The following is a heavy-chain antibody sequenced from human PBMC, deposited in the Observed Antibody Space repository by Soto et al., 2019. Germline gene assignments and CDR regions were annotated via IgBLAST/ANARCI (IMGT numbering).Heavy chain of an antibody. D-gene: IGHD3-22*01. J-gene: IGHJ4*02. CDR2: IYHSGST. CDR3: ARANYYDSSGYYFDY. CDR1: GGSISSSNW. V-gene: IGHV4-4*02. Sequence: SETMSLTCAVSGGSISSSNWWSWVRQPPGKGLEWIGEIYHSGSTNYNPSLKSRVTISVDKSKNQFSLKLSSVTAADTAVYYCARANYYDSSGYYFDYWGQGTLVTVSS.